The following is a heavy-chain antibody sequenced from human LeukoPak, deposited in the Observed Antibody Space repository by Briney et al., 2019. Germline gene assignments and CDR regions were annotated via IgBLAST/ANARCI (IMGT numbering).Heavy chain of an antibody. J-gene: IGHJ4*02. V-gene: IGHV4-39*07. D-gene: IGHD3-3*01. CDR2: MYYSGST. Sequence: SESLSLTCSVSGGSLSSTSYYWGWSRQPPGKGLEWVWCMYYSGSTYYNPSLKSRVTMSVDTSNNQSSLKLNSVTAADTALYYCARVITIFGVVFDYWGQGTLVTVSS. CDR1: GGSLSSTSYY. CDR3: ARVITIFGVVFDY.